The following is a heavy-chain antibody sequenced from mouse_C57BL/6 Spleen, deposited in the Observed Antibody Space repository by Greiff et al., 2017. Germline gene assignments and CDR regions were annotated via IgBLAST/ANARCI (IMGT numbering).Heavy chain of an antibody. CDR1: GYAFTNYL. CDR3: ARVGVVATGGYWYFDV. V-gene: IGHV1-54*01. D-gene: IGHD1-1*01. Sequence: VKLMESGAELVRPGTSVKVSCKASGYAFTNYLIEWVKQRPGQGLEWIGVINPGSGGTNYNEKFKGKATLTADKSSSTAYMQLSSLTSEDSAVYFCARVGVVATGGYWYFDVWGTGTTVTVSS. CDR2: INPGSGGT. J-gene: IGHJ1*03.